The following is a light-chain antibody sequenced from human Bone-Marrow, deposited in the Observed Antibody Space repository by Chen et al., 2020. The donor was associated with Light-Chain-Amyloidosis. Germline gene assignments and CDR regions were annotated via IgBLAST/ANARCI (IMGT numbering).Light chain of an antibody. J-gene: IGLJ1*01. CDR2: EVT. V-gene: IGLV2-14*01. CDR3: SSDTITNTLV. Sequence: QSALTQPASVSGSPGQSITISCTGTSSDVGGDNHVSWYQPHPDKAPKLMIYEVTNRPSWVPDRFSGSKSDNTASLTISGLQTEDEADYFCSSDTITNTLVFGSGTRVTVL. CDR1: SSDVGGDNH.